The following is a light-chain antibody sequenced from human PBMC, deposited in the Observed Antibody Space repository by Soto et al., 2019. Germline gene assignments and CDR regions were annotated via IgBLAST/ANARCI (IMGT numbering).Light chain of an antibody. V-gene: IGKV3-15*01. CDR2: DTS. J-gene: IGKJ2*01. Sequence: EIVLTQSLATLSVSPGERATLSCRASQSVSSNLAWYQQKPGQAPRLLIYDTSSRATGFPARFSGSGSGTEFTLTISSLQSEDIAVYYCQQYNSWPPYTFGQGTKVEIK. CDR1: QSVSSN. CDR3: QQYNSWPPYT.